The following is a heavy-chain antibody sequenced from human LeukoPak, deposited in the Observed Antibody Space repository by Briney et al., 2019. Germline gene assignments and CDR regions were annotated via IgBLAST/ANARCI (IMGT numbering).Heavy chain of an antibody. CDR2: INHSGSS. V-gene: IGHV4-34*01. J-gene: IGHJ4*02. D-gene: IGHD3-22*01. CDR1: GGSFSGYY. Sequence: PSETLSLTCAVYGGSFSGYYWSWLRQPPGKGLEWIGEINHSGSSNYNPSLKSRVSISVDTSKNQFSLKLNSVTAADTAVYYCARSSYDDSSGYYYSDYWGQGPLVTVSS. CDR3: ARSSYDDSSGYYYSDY.